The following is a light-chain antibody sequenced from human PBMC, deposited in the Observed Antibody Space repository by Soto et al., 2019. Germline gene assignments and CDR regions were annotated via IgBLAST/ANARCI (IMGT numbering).Light chain of an antibody. V-gene: IGLV1-44*01. CDR1: GSNIGSNT. CDR2: DNN. CDR3: AAWDDSLNGWV. J-gene: IGLJ3*02. Sequence: QSVPTQPPSASGTPGQRVTISCSGSGSNIGSNTVNWYQQFPGTAPKLLIYDNNQRPSGVPDRFSGSKSGTSASLAISGLQSEDESDYYCAAWDDSLNGWVFGGGTKLTVL.